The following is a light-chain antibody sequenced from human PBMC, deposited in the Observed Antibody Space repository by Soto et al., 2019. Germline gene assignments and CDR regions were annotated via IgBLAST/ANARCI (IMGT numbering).Light chain of an antibody. CDR1: QSVSSSY. J-gene: IGKJ1*01. Sequence: EIVLPQSPGTPSLSPGERATLSCRASQSVSSSYLAWYQQKPGQAPRLLIYGASSRATGIPDRFSGSGSGTDFTLTISRLEPEDFAVYYCQQYGSSQWTFGQGTKVDIK. CDR3: QQYGSSQWT. CDR2: GAS. V-gene: IGKV3-20*01.